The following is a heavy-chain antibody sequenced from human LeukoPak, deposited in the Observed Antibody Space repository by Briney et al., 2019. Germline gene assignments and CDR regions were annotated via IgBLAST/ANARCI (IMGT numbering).Heavy chain of an antibody. J-gene: IGHJ6*02. D-gene: IGHD1-26*01. Sequence: GASVKVSCKASGYTFINYYIHWVRQATGQGLEWMGWMNPNSGNTGYAQKFQGRVTMTRNTSISTAYMELSSLRSEDTAVYYCARGTNSGSPWNGMDVWGQGTTVTVSS. CDR1: GYTFINYY. CDR3: ARGTNSGSPWNGMDV. V-gene: IGHV1-8*01. CDR2: MNPNSGNT.